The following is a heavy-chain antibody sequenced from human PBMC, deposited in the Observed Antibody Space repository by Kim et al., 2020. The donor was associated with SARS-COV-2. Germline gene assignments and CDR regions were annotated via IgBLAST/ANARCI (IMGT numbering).Heavy chain of an antibody. CDR1: GFSFRSYW. CDR2: IRGDGGDT. CDR3: TRDMILGSGSSVD. Sequence: GGSLRLSCAASGFSFRSYWMHWVRQVPGKGLVWVARIRGDGGDTSYADSVKGRFTISRDNAENTLYLEMDSLRAEDTAVYYCTRDMILGSGSSVDWGQGTPVTVSS. V-gene: IGHV3-74*01. D-gene: IGHD3-10*01. J-gene: IGHJ4*02.